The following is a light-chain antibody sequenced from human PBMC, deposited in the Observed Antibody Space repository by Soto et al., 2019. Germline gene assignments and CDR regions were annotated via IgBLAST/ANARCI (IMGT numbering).Light chain of an antibody. Sequence: QTVVPQESSFSVSPGGTVTLPCGLISGSVSTANNPNWYQQTPGQAPRTLIYSTSTRSSGVHDRFSGSILGNKAALTITGAQADDESDYYCALFMGNGISVFGTGTKLPVL. CDR3: ALFMGNGISV. CDR2: STS. CDR1: SGSVSTANN. V-gene: IGLV8-61*01. J-gene: IGLJ1*01.